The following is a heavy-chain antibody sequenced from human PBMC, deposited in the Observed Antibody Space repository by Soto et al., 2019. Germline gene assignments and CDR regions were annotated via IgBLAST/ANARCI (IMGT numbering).Heavy chain of an antibody. J-gene: IGHJ2*01. D-gene: IGHD3-22*01. CDR1: GFTFSSYG. V-gene: IGHV3-33*01. CDR2: IWYDGSNK. Sequence: GGSLRLSCAASGFTFSSYGMHWVRQAPGKGLECVAVIWYDGSNKYYADSVKGRFTISRDNSKNTLYLQMNSLRAEDTAVYYCAREPKYYYDSSGYRGLYFDLWGRGTLVTVSS. CDR3: AREPKYYYDSSGYRGLYFDL.